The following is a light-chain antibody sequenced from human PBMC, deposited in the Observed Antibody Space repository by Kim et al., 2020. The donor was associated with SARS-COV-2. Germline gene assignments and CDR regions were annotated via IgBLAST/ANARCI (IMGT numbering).Light chain of an antibody. CDR1: HSLLHSKGYNY. V-gene: IGKV2-28*01. CDR2: LGS. Sequence: PASISCRSSHSLLHSKGYNYLNWYLQKPRQSPQLLIYLGSTRASGVPDRFSGSGSGTDFTLKISRVEAEDVGVYYCMQALQTPITFGQGTRLEIK. J-gene: IGKJ5*01. CDR3: MQALQTPIT.